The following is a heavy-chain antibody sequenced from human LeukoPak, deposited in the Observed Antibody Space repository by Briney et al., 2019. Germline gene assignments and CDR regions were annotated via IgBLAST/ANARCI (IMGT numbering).Heavy chain of an antibody. CDR2: IIPIFGTA. Sequence: SVEVSCKASGGTFSSYAISWVRQAPGQGLEWMGGIIPIFGTANYAQKFQGRVTITADESTSTAYMELSSLRSEDTAVYYCARGNSSWSRVLDYWGQGTLVTVSS. V-gene: IGHV1-69*13. CDR1: GGTFSSYA. J-gene: IGHJ4*02. CDR3: ARGNSSWSRVLDY. D-gene: IGHD6-13*01.